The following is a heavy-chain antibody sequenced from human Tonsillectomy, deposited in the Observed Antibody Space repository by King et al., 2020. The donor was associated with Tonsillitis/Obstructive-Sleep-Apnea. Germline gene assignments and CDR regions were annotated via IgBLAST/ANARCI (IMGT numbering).Heavy chain of an antibody. CDR3: AREGSTGWYDY. Sequence: VQLPQWGAGLLKPSETLSLTCAVYGGSFSGYYWSWIRQPPGKGLEWIGEIDHTGSTNYNPSLKSRVTISLDTSTNQMSLKLSSVTAADTAVYYCAREGSTGWYDYWGQGTLVTVSS. J-gene: IGHJ4*02. CDR2: IDHTGST. CDR1: GGSFSGYY. V-gene: IGHV4-34*01. D-gene: IGHD6-19*01.